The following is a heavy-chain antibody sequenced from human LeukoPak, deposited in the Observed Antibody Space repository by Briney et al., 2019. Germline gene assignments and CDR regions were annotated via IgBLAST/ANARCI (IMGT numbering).Heavy chain of an antibody. CDR3: ARVVVVVVATPGKGPFDP. D-gene: IGHD2-15*01. CDR1: GGSISSSSYY. J-gene: IGHJ5*02. V-gene: IGHV4-39*07. CDR2: IYYSGST. Sequence: SETLSLTCTVSGGSISSSSYYWGWIRQPPGKGLEWIGSIYYSGSTYYNPSLKSRVTISVDTSKNQFSLKLSSVTAADTAIYFCARVVVVVVATPGKGPFDPWGQGILVTVSS.